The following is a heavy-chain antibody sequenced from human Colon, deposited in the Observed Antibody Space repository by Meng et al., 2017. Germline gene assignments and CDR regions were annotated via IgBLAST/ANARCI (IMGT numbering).Heavy chain of an antibody. CDR3: ARGLNPHWFDP. D-gene: IGHD1-14*01. CDR1: GYTCTAYF. Sequence: QVQLVQSGAEWTKLGASVKVSCTTSGYTCTAYFIHWVRQAPGKGIEWMGWFDPNSGATNYAQNFQGRVTMTRATSATTAYMELSSLRSDDTAMYYCARGLNPHWFDPWGQGTLVTVSS. J-gene: IGHJ5*02. V-gene: IGHV1-2*02. CDR2: FDPNSGAT.